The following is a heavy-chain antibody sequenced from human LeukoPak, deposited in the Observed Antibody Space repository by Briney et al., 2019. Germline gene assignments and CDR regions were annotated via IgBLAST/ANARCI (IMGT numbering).Heavy chain of an antibody. CDR2: INPNSGGT. CDR1: GYTFTGYY. CDR3: ARDPREVYYGMDV. V-gene: IGHV1-2*02. J-gene: IGHJ6*02. Sequence: GASVKVSCKAPGYTFTGYYMHWVRQAPGQGLEWMGWINPNSGGTNYAQKFQGRVTMTRDTSISTAYMELSRPRSDDTAVYYCARDPREVYYGMDVWGQGTTVTVSS.